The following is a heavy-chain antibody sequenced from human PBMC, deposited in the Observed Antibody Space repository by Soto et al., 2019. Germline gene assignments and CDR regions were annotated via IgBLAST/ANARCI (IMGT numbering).Heavy chain of an antibody. CDR3: ARDLAEAAALRWFDP. CDR2: IYYSGST. V-gene: IGHV4-59*01. D-gene: IGHD6-13*01. CDR1: GGSISSYY. Sequence: PSETLSLTCTVSGGSISSYYWSWIRQPPGKGLEWIGYIYYSGSTNYNPSLKSRVTISVDTSKNQFSLKLSSVTAADTAVYYCARDLAEAAALRWFDPWGQGTLVTVSP. J-gene: IGHJ5*02.